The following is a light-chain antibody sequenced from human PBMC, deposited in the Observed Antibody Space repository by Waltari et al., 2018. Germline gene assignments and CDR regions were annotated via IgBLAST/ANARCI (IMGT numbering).Light chain of an antibody. CDR2: LGS. CDR1: QSLLHKNGHHY. J-gene: IGKJ2*01. V-gene: IGKV2-28*01. Sequence: DIVMTQSPLSLPVTPGEPAAISCKSSQSLLHKNGHHYVDWYLQKPGQSPQLLIYLGSNRASGVPDRFSGSGSGTDFTLTISRVEAEDVAVYYCQQSFGTPVTFGQGTKVEIK. CDR3: QQSFGTPVT.